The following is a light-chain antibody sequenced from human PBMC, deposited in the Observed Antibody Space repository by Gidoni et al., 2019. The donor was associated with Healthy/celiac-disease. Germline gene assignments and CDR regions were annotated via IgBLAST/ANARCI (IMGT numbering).Light chain of an antibody. CDR3: NSRDSSGNHLV. J-gene: IGLJ2*01. V-gene: IGLV3-19*01. CDR2: GKN. Sequence: SSELTQAPAVSVALGQTVRITCKGASLRSYYASWYQQKPGQAPVLVIYGKNNRPSGIPDRFSGSSSGNTASLTITGAQAEDEADYYCNSRDSSGNHLVFGGGTKLTVL. CDR1: SLRSYY.